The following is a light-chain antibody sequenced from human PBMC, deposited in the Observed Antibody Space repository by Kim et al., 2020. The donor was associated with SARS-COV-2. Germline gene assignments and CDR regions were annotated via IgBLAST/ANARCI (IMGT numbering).Light chain of an antibody. CDR2: EDN. V-gene: IGLV6-57*03. J-gene: IGLJ3*02. CDR3: QSYDSSNRWV. CDR1: SGSIASNH. Sequence: KTVTISCTRSSGSIASNHVQWYQQRPGSAPTTVIYEDNQRPSGVPDRFSGSIDSSSNSASLTISGLKTEDEADYYCQSYDSSNRWVFGGGTQLTVL.